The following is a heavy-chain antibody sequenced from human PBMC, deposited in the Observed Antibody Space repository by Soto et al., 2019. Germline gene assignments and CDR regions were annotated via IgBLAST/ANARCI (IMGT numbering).Heavy chain of an antibody. J-gene: IGHJ6*02. CDR1: GFTFSSYG. CDR3: AKGLSGDYEGGMDV. D-gene: IGHD4-17*01. Sequence: GGSLRLSCAASGFTFSSYGMQWVRQAPGKGLEWVAVISYDGSNKYYADSVKGRFTISRDNSKNTLYLQMNSLRAEDTAVYYCAKGLSGDYEGGMDVWGQGTTVTVSS. CDR2: ISYDGSNK. V-gene: IGHV3-30*18.